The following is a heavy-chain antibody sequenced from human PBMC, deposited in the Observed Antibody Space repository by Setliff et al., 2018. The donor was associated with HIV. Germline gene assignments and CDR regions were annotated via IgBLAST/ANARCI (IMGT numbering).Heavy chain of an antibody. CDR1: NYSINSGYY. J-gene: IGHJ5*02. CDR3: ARQSITIFGVVISGFDP. CDR2: IYHSGST. Sequence: SETMSLTCAVSNYSINSGYYWGWIRQPPGKGLEWIGSIYHSGSTYYNPSLKSRVTISVDTSKNQVSLRLTSVTAADTAVYYCARQSITIFGVVISGFDPWGQGTLVTAPQ. V-gene: IGHV4-38-2*01. D-gene: IGHD3-3*01.